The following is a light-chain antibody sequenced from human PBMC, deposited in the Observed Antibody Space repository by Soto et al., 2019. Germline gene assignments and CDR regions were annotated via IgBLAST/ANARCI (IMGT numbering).Light chain of an antibody. J-gene: IGLJ3*02. V-gene: IGLV4-69*01. CDR2: LNSDGSH. CDR1: SGHSNYA. CDR3: QTWGTRPWV. Sequence: QPVLTQSPSASASLGASVKLTCTLSSGHSNYAIAWHQQQPEKGPRYLMKLNSDGSHSKGDGIPDRFSGSTSGAERYLTISSLQSEDEADYSCQTWGTRPWVFGGGTKLTVL.